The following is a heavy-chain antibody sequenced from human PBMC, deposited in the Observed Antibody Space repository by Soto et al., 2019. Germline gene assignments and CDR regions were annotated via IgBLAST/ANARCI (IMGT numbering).Heavy chain of an antibody. CDR1: GFTFSGYA. J-gene: IGHJ6*03. V-gene: IGHV3-23*01. CDR2: ISGNGAYT. CDR3: AKGYCSGGSCRGYYYYMDV. Sequence: GGSLRLSCAASGFTFSGYAMSWVRQAPGKGLEWVSAISGNGAYTYFAGPVKGRFTISRDNSKNTLYLQMNSLRAEDTAVYYCAKGYCSGGSCRGYYYYMDVWGKGTTVTVSS. D-gene: IGHD2-15*01.